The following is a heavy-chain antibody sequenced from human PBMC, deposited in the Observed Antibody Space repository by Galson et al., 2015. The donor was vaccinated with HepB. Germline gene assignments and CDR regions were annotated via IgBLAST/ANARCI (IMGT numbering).Heavy chain of an antibody. V-gene: IGHV3-23*01. CDR2: ISGSGGST. D-gene: IGHD3-9*01. CDR1: GFTFSSYA. J-gene: IGHJ6*02. CDR3: TRDSSSTHFDWFDYYYYGMDV. Sequence: SLRLSCAASGFTFSSYAMSWVRQAPGKGLEWVSAISGSGGSTYYADSVKGRFTISRDNSKNTLYLQMNSLRAEDTAVYYCTRDSSSTHFDWFDYYYYGMDVWGQGTTVTVSS.